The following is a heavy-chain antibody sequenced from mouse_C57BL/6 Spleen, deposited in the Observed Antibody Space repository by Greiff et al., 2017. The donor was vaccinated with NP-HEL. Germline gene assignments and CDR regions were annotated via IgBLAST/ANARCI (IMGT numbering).Heavy chain of an antibody. CDR1: GFTFSSYA. D-gene: IGHD3-2*02. J-gene: IGHJ4*01. CDR2: ISDGGSYT. V-gene: IGHV5-4*01. CDR3: AREGQLNAMDY. Sequence: EVQLQESGGGLVKPGGSLKLSCAASGFTFSSYAMSWVRQTPEKRLEWVATISDGGSYTYYPDNVKGRFTISRDNAKNNLYLQMSHLKSEDTAMYYCAREGQLNAMDYWGQGTSVTVSS.